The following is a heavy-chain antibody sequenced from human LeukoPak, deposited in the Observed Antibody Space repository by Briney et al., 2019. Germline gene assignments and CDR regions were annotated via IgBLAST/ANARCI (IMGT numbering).Heavy chain of an antibody. CDR2: IYSGGST. D-gene: IGHD3-22*01. CDR1: GFTVSSNY. CDR3: ARVLDSSGYYLDY. Sequence: PGGSLRLSCAASGFTVSSNYMSWVRQAPGKGLEWVSVIYSGGSTYYADSVKGRFTISRDNSKNTLYLQMNSLRAEDTAVYYCARVLDSSGYYLDYWDQGTLVTVSS. J-gene: IGHJ4*02. V-gene: IGHV3-53*01.